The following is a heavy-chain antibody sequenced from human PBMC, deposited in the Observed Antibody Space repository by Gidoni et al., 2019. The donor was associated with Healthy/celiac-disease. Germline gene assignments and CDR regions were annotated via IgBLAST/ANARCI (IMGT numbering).Heavy chain of an antibody. D-gene: IGHD4-17*01. CDR1: GYTLTELS. CDR2: FDPEDGET. J-gene: IGHJ4*02. V-gene: IGHV1-24*01. CDR3: ATVFKAVTVYSFDY. Sequence: QVQLVQSGAEVKKPGASVKVPCTVSGYTLTELSMHWVRQAPGKGLEWRGGFDPEDGETIYAQKFQGRVTMTEDTSTDTAYMELSSLRSEDTAVYYCATVFKAVTVYSFDYWGQGTLVTVSS.